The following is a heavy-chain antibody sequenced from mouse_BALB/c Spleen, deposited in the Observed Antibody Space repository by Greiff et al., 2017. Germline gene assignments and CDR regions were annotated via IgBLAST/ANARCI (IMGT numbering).Heavy chain of an antibody. CDR1: GYTFTSYW. J-gene: IGHJ3*01. V-gene: IGHV1-87*01. CDR3: ANYITTGAY. Sequence: QVQLKESGAELARPGASVKLSCKASGYTFTSYWMQWVKQRPGQGLEWIGAIYPGDGDTRSTQKFKGKATLTADKSSSTAYMQLSSLASEDSAVYYCANYITTGAYWGQGTLVTVSA. D-gene: IGHD1-1*01. CDR2: IYPGDGDT.